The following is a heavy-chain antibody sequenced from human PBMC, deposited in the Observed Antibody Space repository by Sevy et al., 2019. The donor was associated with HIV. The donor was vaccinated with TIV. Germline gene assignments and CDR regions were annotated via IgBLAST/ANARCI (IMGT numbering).Heavy chain of an antibody. D-gene: IGHD6-13*01. CDR1: GFTFGDYA. Sequence: GGSLRLSCTASGFTFGDYAMSWFRQAPGKGLEWVGFIRSKAYGGTTEYAASVKGRFTISRDDSKSIAYLQMNSRKTGETAVYYCTRGGGGGGVAAAGSPPFDYWGQGTLVTVSS. CDR2: IRSKAYGGTT. CDR3: TRGGGGGGVAAAGSPPFDY. J-gene: IGHJ4*02. V-gene: IGHV3-49*03.